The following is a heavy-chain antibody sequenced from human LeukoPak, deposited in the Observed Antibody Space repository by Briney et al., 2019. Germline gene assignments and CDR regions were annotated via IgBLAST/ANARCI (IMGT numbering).Heavy chain of an antibody. CDR1: GGSSSGYY. V-gene: IGHV4-34*01. D-gene: IGHD4-17*01. Sequence: SETLSLTCAVYGGSSSGYYWSWIRQPPGKGLEWIGEINHSGSTNYNPSLKSRVTISVDTSKNQFSLKLSSVTAADTAVYYCAREVKDYGDYWYYFDYWGQGTLVTVSS. CDR3: AREVKDYGDYWYYFDY. CDR2: INHSGST. J-gene: IGHJ4*02.